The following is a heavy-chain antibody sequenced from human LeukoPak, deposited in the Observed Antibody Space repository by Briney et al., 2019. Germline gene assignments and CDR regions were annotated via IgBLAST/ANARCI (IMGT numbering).Heavy chain of an antibody. D-gene: IGHD3-10*01. Sequence: ASVKVSCKASGYTFTSYAMHWVRQAPGQRLEWMGWSNAGNGNTKYSQEFQGRVTITRDTSASTAYMELSSLRSEDMAVYYCARDNVRFGIFGAFDIWGQGTMVTVSS. CDR1: GYTFTSYA. J-gene: IGHJ3*02. CDR2: SNAGNGNT. CDR3: ARDNVRFGIFGAFDI. V-gene: IGHV1-3*02.